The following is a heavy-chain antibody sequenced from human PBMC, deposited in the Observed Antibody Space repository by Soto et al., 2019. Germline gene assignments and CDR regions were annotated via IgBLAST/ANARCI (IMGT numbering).Heavy chain of an antibody. CDR2: IYHSGST. D-gene: IGHD4-4*01. V-gene: IGHV4-30-2*01. CDR3: ARAISNYEVYYFDY. Sequence: PSETLSLTCAVSGGSISSGGYSWSWIRQPPGKGLEWIGYIYHSGSTYYNPSLKSRVTISVDRSKNQFSLKLSSVTAADTAVYYCARAISNYEVYYFDYWGQGTLVTVSS. CDR1: GGSISSGGYS. J-gene: IGHJ4*02.